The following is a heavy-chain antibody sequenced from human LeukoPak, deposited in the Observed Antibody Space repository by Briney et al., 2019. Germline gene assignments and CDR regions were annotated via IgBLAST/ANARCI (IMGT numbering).Heavy chain of an antibody. CDR1: GGTFSSYA. D-gene: IGHD5-12*01. CDR2: IIPILGIA. J-gene: IGHJ6*02. Sequence: GASVKVSCKASGGTFSSYAISWVRQAPGQGLEWMGRIIPILGIANYAQKFQGRVTITADKSTSTAYMELSSLRSEDTAVYYCLRGSGYDLAGAYYYGMDVWGQGTTVTVSS. V-gene: IGHV1-69*04. CDR3: LRGSGYDLAGAYYYGMDV.